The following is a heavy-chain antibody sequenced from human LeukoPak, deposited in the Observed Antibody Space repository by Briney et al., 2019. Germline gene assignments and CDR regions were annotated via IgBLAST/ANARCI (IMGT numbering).Heavy chain of an antibody. CDR2: LHADGVEQ. CDR1: GFSLSGYW. J-gene: IGHJ4*02. D-gene: IGHD5-18*01. Sequence: PGGSLTLSCAASGFSLSGYWMTWVRQAPGKGLEWVARLHADGVEQNYVDSVTGRFTMSRDNAKNSLDLQMNSLRVEDTAVYYCARGGYSFDYLGQETLVAVSS. V-gene: IGHV3-7*01. CDR3: ARGGYSFDY.